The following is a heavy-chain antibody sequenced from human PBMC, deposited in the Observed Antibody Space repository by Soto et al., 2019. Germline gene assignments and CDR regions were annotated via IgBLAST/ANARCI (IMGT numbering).Heavy chain of an antibody. J-gene: IGHJ6*02. CDR1: GDTFKNCV. Sequence: QVQVVQSGVEVRRPGSSVKVSCKASGDTFKNCVISWVRQAPGQGLEWMGGIIPLFGTTDFAQRFQRRLTITTDESTTTAYMELRRLRSENTATYYCAAELGFGKLSVVWGQGTTVIVSS. CDR3: AAELGFGKLSVV. D-gene: IGHD3-10*01. V-gene: IGHV1-69*01. CDR2: IIPLFGTT.